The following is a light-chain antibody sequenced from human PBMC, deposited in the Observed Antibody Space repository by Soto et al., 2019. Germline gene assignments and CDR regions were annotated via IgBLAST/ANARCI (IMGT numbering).Light chain of an antibody. CDR2: GVS. V-gene: IGKV3-20*01. CDR1: QSVRYNY. CDR3: QQYGTSPRT. J-gene: IGKJ1*01. Sequence: EIVLTQSPGTLSLSPVEGATLSCRASQSVRYNYLAWYQQKPGQAPRLLIYGVSTRATGIPDRFSGSGSGTDLTLTISRLDPEDFAVYYCQQYGTSPRTFGQGTKVDIK.